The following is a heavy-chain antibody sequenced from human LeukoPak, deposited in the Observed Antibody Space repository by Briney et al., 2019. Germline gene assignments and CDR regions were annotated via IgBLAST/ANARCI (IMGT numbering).Heavy chain of an antibody. CDR2: ISGSGGST. V-gene: IGHV3-23*01. CDR1: GFTFRSYA. J-gene: IGHJ6*03. CDR3: EREYYSYHMDG. Sequence: GGSLRLSCAASGFTFRSYAMSWVRQAPGKGLEWVSIISGSGGSTYYADSVKGRFTISRDNSQNTVYLQMNSLRADDTAVCYCEREYYSYHMDGWGKGPTVTVSS.